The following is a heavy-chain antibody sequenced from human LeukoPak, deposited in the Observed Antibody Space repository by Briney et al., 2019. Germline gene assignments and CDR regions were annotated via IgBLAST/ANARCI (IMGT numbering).Heavy chain of an antibody. Sequence: GGSLRLSCAASGFSLSTYGMNWVRQAPGKGLEWVGGIKYDGIQEFYADSVKGRFTVSKDTSKNTLHLQMNSLRAEDTAVYYCAKDFASGWSHNWFDPWGQGTLVTVSS. D-gene: IGHD6-19*01. CDR2: IKYDGIQE. CDR1: GFSLSTYG. J-gene: IGHJ5*02. V-gene: IGHV3-33*05. CDR3: AKDFASGWSHNWFDP.